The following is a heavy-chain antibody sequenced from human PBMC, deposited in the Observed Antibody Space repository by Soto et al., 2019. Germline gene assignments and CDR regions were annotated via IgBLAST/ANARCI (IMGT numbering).Heavy chain of an antibody. CDR1: GYDFTTYG. J-gene: IGHJ4*02. CDR2: ISAHNGNT. Sequence: QVHLVQSGAEVKKSGASVKVSCKGSGYDFTTYGITWVRQAPGQGLEWMAWISAHNGNTDYAQKIQGRVTVTRDTSTSTAYMELRSLRSDDTAVYYCARGSYGDYWGQGALVTVSS. V-gene: IGHV1-18*01. CDR3: ARGSYGDY. D-gene: IGHD1-26*01.